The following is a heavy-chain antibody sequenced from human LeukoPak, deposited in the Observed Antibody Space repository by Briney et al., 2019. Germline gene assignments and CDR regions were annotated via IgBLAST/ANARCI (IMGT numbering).Heavy chain of an antibody. CDR2: FDPEDGET. Sequence: ASVKVSRKXSGYTFTDYYMHWVRQAPGKGLEWMGGFDPEDGETIYAQKFQGRVTMTEDTSTDTAYMELSSLRSEDTAVYYCATGIEFERSSGWFEEIHYWGQGTLVTVSS. CDR1: GYTFTDYY. D-gene: IGHD6-19*01. CDR3: ATGIEFERSSGWFEEIHY. J-gene: IGHJ4*02. V-gene: IGHV1-24*01.